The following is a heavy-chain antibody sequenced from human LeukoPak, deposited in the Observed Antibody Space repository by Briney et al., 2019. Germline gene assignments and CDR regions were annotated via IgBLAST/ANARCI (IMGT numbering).Heavy chain of an antibody. V-gene: IGHV1-8*01. D-gene: IGHD3-3*01. CDR3: ATAGRPMGTFYYDFWSGYLSGYYFDY. J-gene: IGHJ4*02. CDR1: GYTFTSYD. Sequence: GASVKVSCKASGYTFTSYDINWVRQATGQGLEWMGWMNPNSGNTGYAQKFQGRVTMTEDTSTDTAYMELSSLRSEDTAVYYCATAGRPMGTFYYDFWSGYLSGYYFDYWGQGTLVTVSS. CDR2: MNPNSGNT.